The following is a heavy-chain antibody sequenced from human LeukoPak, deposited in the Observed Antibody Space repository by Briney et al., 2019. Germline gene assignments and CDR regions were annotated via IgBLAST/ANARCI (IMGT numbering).Heavy chain of an antibody. CDR1: GFTFSSYS. V-gene: IGHV3-21*01. D-gene: IGHD3-22*01. J-gene: IGHJ5*02. Sequence: GGSLRLSCAASGFTFSSYSMNWVRQAPGKGLEWVSSISSSSSYIYYADSVKGRFTISRDNAKNSLYLQMNSLRAEDTAVYYCARDASRFSSGPNNWFDPWGQGTLVTVSS. CDR3: ARDASRFSSGPNNWFDP. CDR2: ISSSSSYI.